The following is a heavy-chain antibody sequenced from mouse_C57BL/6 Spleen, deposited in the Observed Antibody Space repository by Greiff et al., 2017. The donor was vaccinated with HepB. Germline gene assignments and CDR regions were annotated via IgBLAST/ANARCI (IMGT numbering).Heavy chain of an antibody. D-gene: IGHD6-2*01. CDR3: ARRGVVSFDY. CDR1: GFTFSDYG. Sequence: EVQRVESGGGLVKPGGSLKLSCAASGFTFSDYGMHWVRQAPEKGLEWVAYISSGSSTIYYADTVKGRFTISRDNAKHTLFLQMTSLRSEDTAMDYCARRGVVSFDYWGQGTTLTVSS. V-gene: IGHV5-17*01. CDR2: ISSGSSTI. J-gene: IGHJ2*01.